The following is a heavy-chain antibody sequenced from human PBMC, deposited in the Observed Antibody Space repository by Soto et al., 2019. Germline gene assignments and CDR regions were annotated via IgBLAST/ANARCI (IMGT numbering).Heavy chain of an antibody. V-gene: IGHV3-11*05. CDR2: ISDSSSDT. D-gene: IGHD1-26*01. CDR1: GFTFSDYY. CDR3: AREGGVVGATSSFDY. J-gene: IGHJ4*02. Sequence: QVQLVESGGGLVKPGGSLRLSCAASGFTFSDYYMSWIRQAPGKGLEWISYISDSSSDTHYEDSVKGRFTISRDNAKNSLYLQMNNLRAEDTAVYYCAREGGVVGATSSFDYWGQGTLVTVSS.